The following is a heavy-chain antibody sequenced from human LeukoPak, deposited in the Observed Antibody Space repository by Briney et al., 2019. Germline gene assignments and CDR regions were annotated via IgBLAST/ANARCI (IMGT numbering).Heavy chain of an antibody. CDR3: ASYYGDHIFDY. D-gene: IGHD4-17*01. Sequence: SETLSLTCAVYGGSFSGYYWSWIRQPPGKGLEWIGEINHSGSTNYNPSLKSRVTISVDTSKNQFSLKLSSVTAADTAVYYCASYYGDHIFDYWGQGTLVTVSS. CDR1: GGSFSGYY. J-gene: IGHJ4*02. CDR2: INHSGST. V-gene: IGHV4-34*01.